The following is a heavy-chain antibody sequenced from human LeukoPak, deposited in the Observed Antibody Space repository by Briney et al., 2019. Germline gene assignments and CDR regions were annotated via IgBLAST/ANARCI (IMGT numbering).Heavy chain of an antibody. Sequence: SETLSLTCAVYGGSFSGYYWSWIRQPPGKGLEWIGEINHSGSTNYNPSLKSRVTISVDTSKNQFSLKLSSVTAADTAVYYCATPGGIVGARDAFDIWGQGTMVTVSS. J-gene: IGHJ3*02. CDR3: ATPGGIVGARDAFDI. CDR1: GGSFSGYY. CDR2: INHSGST. V-gene: IGHV4-34*01. D-gene: IGHD1-26*01.